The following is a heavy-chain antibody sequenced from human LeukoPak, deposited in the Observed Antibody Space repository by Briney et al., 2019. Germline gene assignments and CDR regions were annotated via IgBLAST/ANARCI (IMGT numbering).Heavy chain of an antibody. Sequence: GGSLRLSCAASGFTFSSYAMHRVRQAPGKGLEWVAVISYDGSNKYYADSVKGRFTISRDNSKNTLYLQMNSLRAEDTAVYYCASLGLAGSAFDIWGQGTMVTVSS. CDR3: ASLGLAGSAFDI. CDR2: ISYDGSNK. CDR1: GFTFSSYA. J-gene: IGHJ3*02. V-gene: IGHV3-30-3*01. D-gene: IGHD2-15*01.